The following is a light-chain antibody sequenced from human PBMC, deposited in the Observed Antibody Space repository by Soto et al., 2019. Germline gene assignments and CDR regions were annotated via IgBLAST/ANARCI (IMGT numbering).Light chain of an antibody. CDR2: AAS. J-gene: IGKJ1*01. Sequence: DIQMTQSPSSLSASVGDRVTLTCRASQSITNSLNWYKQKPGKAPELLIYAASSLQSGVPSRFSGSGTGTDFTLTISSLQPDDFATYYCQQSYTTPWTFGRGTEVEIQ. V-gene: IGKV1-39*01. CDR1: QSITNS. CDR3: QQSYTTPWT.